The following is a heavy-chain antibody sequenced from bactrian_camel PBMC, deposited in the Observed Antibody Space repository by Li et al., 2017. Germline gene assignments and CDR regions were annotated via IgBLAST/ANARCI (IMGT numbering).Heavy chain of an antibody. D-gene: IGHD7*01. CDR3: AAGGHPTSAYPLAGKLGRCSHVYDY. CDR2: IDSDGIE. CDR1: GSIYGDAC. Sequence: HVQLVESGGGSVQSGGSLRLSCRASGSIYGDACEGWLRQAPGKEREGVAAIDSDGIESYTDSVKGRFTVSRDNTNNTVNLMMSSLKPEDTALYTCAAGGHPTSAYPLAGKLGRCSHVYDYWGEGTQVTVS. V-gene: IGHV3S53*01. J-gene: IGHJ4*01.